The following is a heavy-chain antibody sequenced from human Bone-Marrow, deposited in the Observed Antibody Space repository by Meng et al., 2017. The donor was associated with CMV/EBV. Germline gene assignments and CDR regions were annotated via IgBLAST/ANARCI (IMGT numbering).Heavy chain of an antibody. CDR1: GYTFTGYY. Sequence: ASVKVFCKASGYTFTGYYMHWVRQAPGQGLEWMGWINPNSGGTNYAQKFQGRVTMTRDTSISTAYMELSRLRSDDTAVYYCATRDIVVVPAAIRGYRNYYYYGMDVWGQGTTVTVSS. V-gene: IGHV1-2*02. CDR3: ATRDIVVVPAAIRGYRNYYYYGMDV. J-gene: IGHJ6*02. D-gene: IGHD2-2*02. CDR2: INPNSGGT.